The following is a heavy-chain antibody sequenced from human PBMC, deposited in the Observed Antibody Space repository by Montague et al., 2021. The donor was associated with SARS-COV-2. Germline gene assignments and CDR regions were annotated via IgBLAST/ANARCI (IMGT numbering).Heavy chain of an antibody. J-gene: IGHJ6*03. Sequence: SETLSLTCTVSGGSISSYYWSWIRQPPGKGLEWIGYIYYSGSTNYNPPLKSRVTISVDTSKNQFSLKLSSVTAADTAVYYCARDSRTDFDWLFPDSGSYYYYMDVWGKGTTVTVSS. D-gene: IGHD3-9*01. CDR2: IYYSGST. V-gene: IGHV4-59*01. CDR3: ARDSRTDFDWLFPDSGSYYYYMDV. CDR1: GGSISSYY.